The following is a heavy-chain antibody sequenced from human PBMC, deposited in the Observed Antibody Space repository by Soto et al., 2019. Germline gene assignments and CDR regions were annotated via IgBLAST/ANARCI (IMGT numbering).Heavy chain of an antibody. CDR3: ARDPMGRGVPLDY. V-gene: IGHV3-11*06. J-gene: IGHJ4*02. CDR1: GFTFSDYY. CDR2: VSSDGGFT. D-gene: IGHD3-10*01. Sequence: GGSLRLSCEASGFTFSDYYMRWIRQVPGRGLECLSYVSSDGGFTHYADSVQGRFTISRDNTKNSLFLDMKGLRAEDTALYFCARDPMGRGVPLDYWCPGTLVTVSS.